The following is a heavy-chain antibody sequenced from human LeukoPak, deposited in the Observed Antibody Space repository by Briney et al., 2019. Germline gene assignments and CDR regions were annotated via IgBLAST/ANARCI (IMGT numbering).Heavy chain of an antibody. J-gene: IGHJ4*02. V-gene: IGHV1-69*05. CDR3: ARGRPTNLNGIY. D-gene: IGHD1-1*01. Sequence: ASVKVSCKASGGTFSSYAISWVRQAPGQGLEWMGGIIPIFGTANYAQKFQGRVTITTDESTSTAYMELSSLRSENTAVYYCARGRPTNLNGIYWGQGTLVTVSS. CDR1: GGTFSSYA. CDR2: IIPIFGTA.